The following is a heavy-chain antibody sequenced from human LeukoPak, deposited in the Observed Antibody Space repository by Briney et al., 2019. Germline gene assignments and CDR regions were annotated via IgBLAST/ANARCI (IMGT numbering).Heavy chain of an antibody. CDR2: ISWDGGST. CDR1: GFTFDDYA. J-gene: IGHJ1*01. CDR3: AKDALYDYVWGSYPAD. D-gene: IGHD3-16*01. V-gene: IGHV3-43D*03. Sequence: PGGSLRLSCAASGFTFDDYAMHWVRQAPGKGLEWVSLISWDGGSTYYADSVKGRFTISRDNSKNSLYLQMNSLRAEDTALYYCAKDALYDYVWGSYPADWGQGTLVTVSS.